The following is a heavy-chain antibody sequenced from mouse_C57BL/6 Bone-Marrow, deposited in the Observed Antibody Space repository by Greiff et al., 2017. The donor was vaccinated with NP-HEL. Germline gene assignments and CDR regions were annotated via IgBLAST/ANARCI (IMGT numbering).Heavy chain of an antibody. Sequence: EVQRVESGPGLVKPSQSLSLTCSVTGYSITSGYYWNWIRQFPGNKLEWMGYISYDGSNNYNPSLKNRISITRDTSKNQFFLKLNSVTTEDTATYYCARADDGYYYAMDYWGQGTSVTVSS. J-gene: IGHJ4*01. CDR3: ARADDGYYYAMDY. V-gene: IGHV3-6*01. CDR2: ISYDGSN. D-gene: IGHD2-3*01. CDR1: GYSITSGYY.